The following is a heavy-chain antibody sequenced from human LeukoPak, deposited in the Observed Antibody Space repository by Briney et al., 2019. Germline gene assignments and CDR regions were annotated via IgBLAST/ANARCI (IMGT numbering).Heavy chain of an antibody. CDR3: ARDSSSSSWSYYYYGMDV. CDR2: IWYDGSNK. Sequence: GGSLRLSCAASRFTFSSYGMHWVRQAPGKGLEWVAVIWYDGSNKYYADSVKGRFTISRDDSKNTLYLQMNSLRAEDTAVYYCARDSSSSSWSYYYYGMDVWGQGTTVTVSS. D-gene: IGHD6-13*01. V-gene: IGHV3-33*01. CDR1: RFTFSSYG. J-gene: IGHJ6*02.